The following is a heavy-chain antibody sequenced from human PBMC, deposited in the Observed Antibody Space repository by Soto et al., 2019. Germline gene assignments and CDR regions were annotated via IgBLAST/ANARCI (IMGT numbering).Heavy chain of an antibody. D-gene: IGHD6-19*01. V-gene: IGHV3-23*01. CDR2: ISGSGGST. Sequence: GSLRLSCAASGFTFSSYAMSWVRQAPGKGLEWVSAISGSGGSTYYADSVKGRFTISRDNSKNTLYLQMNSLRAEDTAVYYCAKDSSRYSSGPNWFDPWGQGTLVTVSS. J-gene: IGHJ5*02. CDR1: GFTFSSYA. CDR3: AKDSSRYSSGPNWFDP.